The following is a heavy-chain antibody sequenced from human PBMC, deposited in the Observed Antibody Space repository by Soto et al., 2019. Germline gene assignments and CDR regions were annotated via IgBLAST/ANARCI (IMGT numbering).Heavy chain of an antibody. J-gene: IGHJ5*02. CDR1: GFSLSTNGVG. CDR3: ARDGAIVPGFFDP. V-gene: IGHV2-5*01. D-gene: IGHD1-26*01. CDR2: IYWNDDK. Sequence: QITLKESGPPLVKPTETLTLMCSFSGFSLSTNGVGVGWIRQPPGKALEWLALIYWNDDKRYNPSLKSRLTITQDSSKNRVFLTITNLDPVDTATYYCARDGAIVPGFFDPWGQGTPVTVFS.